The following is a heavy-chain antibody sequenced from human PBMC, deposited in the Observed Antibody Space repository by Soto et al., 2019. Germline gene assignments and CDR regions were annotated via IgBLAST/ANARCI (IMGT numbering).Heavy chain of an antibody. J-gene: IGHJ4*02. Sequence: EVQLLESGGGLVQPGGSLRLSCAASGFTLTNYAMTWVRQAPGKGLEWVSISSGSGSGGSTNYADSVKGRFTISRDNSKNTLYLQMNSLRVEDTAVYDCAKDRDDYRNYVCEYWGQGTLVTVSS. CDR1: GFTLTNYA. CDR2: SSGSGSGGST. D-gene: IGHD4-4*01. V-gene: IGHV3-23*01. CDR3: AKDRDDYRNYVCEY.